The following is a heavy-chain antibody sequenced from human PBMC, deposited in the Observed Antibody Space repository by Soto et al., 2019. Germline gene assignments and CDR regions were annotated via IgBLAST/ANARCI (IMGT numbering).Heavy chain of an antibody. Sequence: GGSLRVSCAASGFTFISYAMHWVRQAPCKGLEWVAVISYDGSNKYYADSVKGRFTISRDNSKNTLYLQMNSLRAEDTAVYYCASAARADYYDSTRDAFDIWGQGTMVTVSS. J-gene: IGHJ3*02. D-gene: IGHD3-22*01. CDR1: GFTFISYA. V-gene: IGHV3-30-3*01. CDR2: ISYDGSNK. CDR3: ASAARADYYDSTRDAFDI.